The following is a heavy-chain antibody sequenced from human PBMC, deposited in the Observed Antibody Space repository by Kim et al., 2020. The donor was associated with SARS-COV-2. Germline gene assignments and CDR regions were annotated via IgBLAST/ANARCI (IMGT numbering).Heavy chain of an antibody. V-gene: IGHV3-23*01. J-gene: IGHJ5*02. Sequence: GGSLRLSCAASGFTFSSYAMSWVRQAPGKGLEWVSAISGSGGSTYYADSVKGRFTISRDNSKNTLYLQMNSLRAEDTAVYYCAKVLTVVVAATGWFDPWGQGTLVTVSS. CDR2: ISGSGGST. CDR1: GFTFSSYA. D-gene: IGHD2-15*01. CDR3: AKVLTVVVAATGWFDP.